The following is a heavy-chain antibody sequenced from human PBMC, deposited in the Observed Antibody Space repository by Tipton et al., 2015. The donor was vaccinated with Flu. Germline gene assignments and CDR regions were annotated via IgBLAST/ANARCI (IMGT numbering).Heavy chain of an antibody. D-gene: IGHD3-3*01. Sequence: TLSLTCTVSGGSLSTSTDYGGWIRQSPGKGLEYIASIYDSGTTYCNPPLKSRVTISIDTSRNQFSLRLSSVTAADTAVYYCARWTSALEAFDIWGRGTMVTVSS. J-gene: IGHJ3*02. CDR3: ARWTSALEAFDI. V-gene: IGHV4-39*01. CDR1: GGSLSTSTDY. CDR2: IYDSGTT.